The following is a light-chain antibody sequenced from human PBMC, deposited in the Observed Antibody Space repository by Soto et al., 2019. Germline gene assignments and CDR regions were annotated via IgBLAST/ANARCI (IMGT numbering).Light chain of an antibody. CDR2: GGS. J-gene: IGKJ1*01. CDR3: QQYSSSPWT. CDR1: QSVSNNY. Sequence: EIVLTQSPGTLSLSPGERATLSCRASQSVSNNYLAWYQQKPGQAPRLLIYGGSSRATGIPDRFSGSESGTDFTLTISRLEPEDFAVYYCQQYSSSPWTFGQGTKVEIK. V-gene: IGKV3-20*01.